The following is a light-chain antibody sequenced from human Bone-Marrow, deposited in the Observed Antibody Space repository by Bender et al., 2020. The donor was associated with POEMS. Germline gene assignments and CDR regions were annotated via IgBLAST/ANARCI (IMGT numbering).Light chain of an antibody. Sequence: QSALTQPASVSGSPGQSITISCTGTSSDIGSYILVSWFQQHPGTAPKLMIYEVNKRPSGVSNRFSGSKSDNTASLTISGLRSEDEALYYCSSYTSGRNVLFGGGTKLTVL. CDR2: EVN. V-gene: IGLV2-14*02. J-gene: IGLJ2*01. CDR1: SSDIGSYIL. CDR3: SSYTSGRNVL.